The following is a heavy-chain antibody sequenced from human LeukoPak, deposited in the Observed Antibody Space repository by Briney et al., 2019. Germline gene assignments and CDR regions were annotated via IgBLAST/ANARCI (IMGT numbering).Heavy chain of an antibody. CDR2: IYSGGST. CDR3: ARGRYTFND. V-gene: IGHV3-53*01. CDR1: GFTFSSYA. J-gene: IGHJ4*02. D-gene: IGHD5-18*01. Sequence: GASLRLSCAASGFTFSSYAMSWVRQAPGKGLEWVSVIYSGGSTYYADSVKGRFTISRDNSKNTLYLQMNSLRAEDTAVYYCARGRYTFNDWGQGTLVTVSS.